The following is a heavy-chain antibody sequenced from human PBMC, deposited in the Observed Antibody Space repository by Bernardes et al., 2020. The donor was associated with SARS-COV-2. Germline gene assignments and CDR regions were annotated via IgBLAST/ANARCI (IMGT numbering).Heavy chain of an antibody. J-gene: IGHJ6*02. CDR1: GGPISRYY. CDR2: IHYSGST. CDR3: ARQDIGAIFGVVISPAGMDV. Sequence: TLSPTCTGPGGPISRYYWSWIRQPPGKGLEWIGYIHYSGSTNYNPSLKSRVTITVDTSKNQFSLKLSSVTAADTAVYCCARQDIGAIFGVVISPAGMDVWSQGTTVTVSS. V-gene: IGHV4-59*08. D-gene: IGHD3-3*01.